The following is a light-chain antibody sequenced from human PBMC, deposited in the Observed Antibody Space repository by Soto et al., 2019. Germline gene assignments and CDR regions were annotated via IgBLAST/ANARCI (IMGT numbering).Light chain of an antibody. Sequence: DIQMTQSPSTLSGSVGDRVTITCRASQTISSWLAWYQQKPGKAPKLLIYKASTLKSGVPSRFSGSGSGTEFTLTISSLRPDDFATYYSQHYNSYSEAFGRGTKVELK. CDR2: KAS. J-gene: IGKJ1*01. V-gene: IGKV1-5*03. CDR1: QTISSW. CDR3: QHYNSYSEA.